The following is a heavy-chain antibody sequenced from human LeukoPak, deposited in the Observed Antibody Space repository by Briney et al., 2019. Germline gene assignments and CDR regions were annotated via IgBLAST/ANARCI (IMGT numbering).Heavy chain of an antibody. V-gene: IGHV4-61*02. CDR1: GGSISSGSYY. CDR3: ARGGAYCGGDCSPPFDY. CDR2: IYTSGST. D-gene: IGHD2-21*02. Sequence: SQTLSLTCTVSGGSISSGSYYWSWIRQPAGKGLEWIGRIYTSGSTNYNPSLKSRVTISVDTSKNQFSLKLSSVTAADTAVYYCARGGAYCGGDCSPPFDYWGQGTLVTVSS. J-gene: IGHJ4*02.